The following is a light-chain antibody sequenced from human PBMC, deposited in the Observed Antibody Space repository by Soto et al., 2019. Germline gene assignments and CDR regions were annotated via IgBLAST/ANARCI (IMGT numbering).Light chain of an antibody. V-gene: IGKV1-27*01. CDR3: QKYNSALLT. CDR1: QGISNY. Sequence: DIQMTQSPSSLSASVGDRVTITCRASQGISNYLAWYQEKPGKVPKLLISAASTWQSGVSSRFSGSGSGTDFTLTISSLQPEDVATYYCQKYNSALLTFGGGTKVEIK. J-gene: IGKJ4*01. CDR2: AAS.